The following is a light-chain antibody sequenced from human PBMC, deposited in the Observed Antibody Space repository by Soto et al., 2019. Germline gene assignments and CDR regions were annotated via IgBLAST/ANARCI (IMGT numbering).Light chain of an antibody. J-gene: IGLJ3*02. Sequence: QSALTQPASVSESPGPSISISCGGGRNDIGSYNLVSWYQQHPGKAPKLIIYEGNKRPSGVSNRFSGSRSGNTASLTISGLQAEDEADYYFCSYTDGSSLLFGGGTKLTVL. CDR1: RNDIGSYNL. CDR3: CSYTDGSSLL. CDR2: EGN. V-gene: IGLV2-23*01.